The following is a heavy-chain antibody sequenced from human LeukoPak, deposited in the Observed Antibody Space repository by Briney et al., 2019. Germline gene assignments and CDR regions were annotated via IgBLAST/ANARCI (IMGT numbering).Heavy chain of an antibody. J-gene: IGHJ5*02. CDR1: GFSFSSNW. CDR2: IKRDGSQK. CDR3: ARLGLEVGGPNWFDP. Sequence: GGSLRLSCAAPGFSFSSNWMGWVRQAPGKGLEWVAHIKRDGSQKYYLDSVKGRFTISRDNAKNSLYLQMNSLKVEDTAVYYCARLGLEVGGPNWFDPWGQGTLVTVSS. V-gene: IGHV3-7*01. D-gene: IGHD1-1*01.